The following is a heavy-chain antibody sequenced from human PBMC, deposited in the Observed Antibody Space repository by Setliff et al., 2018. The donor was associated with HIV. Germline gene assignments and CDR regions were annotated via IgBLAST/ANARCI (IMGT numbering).Heavy chain of an antibody. CDR1: NGSFSNYY. CDR2: IYHSGST. V-gene: IGHV4-34*01. CDR3: AREGLRIAAAGYNWFDP. D-gene: IGHD6-13*01. J-gene: IGHJ5*02. Sequence: SETLSLTCAVYNGSFSNYYWTWIRQPPGKGLEWIGSIYHSGSTYYNPSLKSRVTISVDTSKNQFSLKLNSVTAADTALYYCAREGLRIAAAGYNWFDPWGPGTLVTVSS.